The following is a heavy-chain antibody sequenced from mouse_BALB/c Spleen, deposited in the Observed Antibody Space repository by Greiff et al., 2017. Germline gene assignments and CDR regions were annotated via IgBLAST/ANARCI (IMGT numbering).Heavy chain of an antibody. CDR3: ARAYGSSYGFAY. CDR2: ISSGSSTI. CDR1: GFTFSSFG. Sequence: EVKLVESGGGLVQPGGSQKLSCAASGFTFSSFGMHWVRQAPEKGLEWVAYISSGSSTIYYADTVKGRFTISRDNPKNTLFLQMTSLRSEDTAMYYCARAYGSSYGFAYWGQGTLVTVSA. V-gene: IGHV5-17*02. J-gene: IGHJ3*01. D-gene: IGHD1-1*01.